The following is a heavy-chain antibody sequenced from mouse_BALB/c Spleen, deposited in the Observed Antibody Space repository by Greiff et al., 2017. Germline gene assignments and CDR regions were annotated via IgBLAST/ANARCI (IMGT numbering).Heavy chain of an antibody. J-gene: IGHJ2*01. Sequence: VKLLESGAELAKPGASVKMSCKASGYTFTSYWMHWVKQRPGQGLEWIGYINPSTGYTEYNQKFKDKATLTADKASSTAYMQLSSLTSEDSAVYCCARGFIMDDYWGQGTTLTVSS. D-gene: IGHD1-1*01. CDR3: ARGFIMDDY. CDR1: GYTFTSYW. V-gene: IGHV1-7*01. CDR2: INPSTGYT.